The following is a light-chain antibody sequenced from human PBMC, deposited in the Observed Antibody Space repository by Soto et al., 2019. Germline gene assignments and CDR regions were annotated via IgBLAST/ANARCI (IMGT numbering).Light chain of an antibody. Sequence: EIVLTQSPGTLSLSPGERATLSCRASQSVCSSCLAWYQQKPGQAPRLLIFGASSRATGIPDWFSGSGSGTDFTLTISRLEPEDFAVYFCQQYGSSPQTFGQGTKVEVK. V-gene: IGKV3-20*01. CDR3: QQYGSSPQT. CDR2: GAS. CDR1: QSVCSSC. J-gene: IGKJ1*01.